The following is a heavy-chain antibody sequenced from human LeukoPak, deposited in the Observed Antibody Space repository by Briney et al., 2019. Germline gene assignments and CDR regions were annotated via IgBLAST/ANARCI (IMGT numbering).Heavy chain of an antibody. CDR2: MNPNSGHT. V-gene: IGHV1-8*01. CDR3: TREDYYGSGSYSNWFDP. CDR1: GYTFDIYD. D-gene: IGHD3-10*01. J-gene: IGHJ5*02. Sequence: SVKVSCKVSGYTFDIYDINWVRQAPGQGLEWIVWMNPNSGHTAYAPKFQGRLTMTRNTSISTAYMELSSLRSEDTAVYYCTREDYYGSGSYSNWFDPWGQGTLVTVSS.